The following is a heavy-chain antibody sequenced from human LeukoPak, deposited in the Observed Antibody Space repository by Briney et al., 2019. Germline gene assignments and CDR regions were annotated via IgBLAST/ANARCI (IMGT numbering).Heavy chain of an antibody. CDR3: ARESSGNYYVGFDY. Sequence: GGSLRLSCAVSGFSVTNNYMSWVRQAPGKGLEWVSYISSSGSTIYYADSAKGRFTISRDSAKNSLYLQMSSLRAEDTAVYYCARESSGNYYVGFDYWGQGTLVTVSS. J-gene: IGHJ4*02. CDR2: ISSSGSTI. V-gene: IGHV3-11*04. D-gene: IGHD1-26*01. CDR1: GFSVTNNY.